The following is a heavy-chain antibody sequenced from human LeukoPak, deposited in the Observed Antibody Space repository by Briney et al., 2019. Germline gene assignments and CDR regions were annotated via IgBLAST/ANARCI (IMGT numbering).Heavy chain of an antibody. V-gene: IGHV4-39*07. D-gene: IGHD3-10*01. J-gene: IGHJ6*03. CDR3: ARDDITSAPMDV. Sequence: SETLSLTCTVSGGSISSSSYYWGWIRQPPGKGLEWIGSIYYSGSTYYNPSLKSRVTISVDTSKNQFSLKLSSVTAADTAVYYCARDDITSAPMDVWGKGTTVTVSS. CDR2: IYYSGST. CDR1: GGSISSSSYY.